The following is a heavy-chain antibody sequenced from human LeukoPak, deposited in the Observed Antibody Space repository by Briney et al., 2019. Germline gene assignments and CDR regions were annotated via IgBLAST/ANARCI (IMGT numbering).Heavy chain of an antibody. CDR1: GFTFSTHA. CDR3: ARGGGLDV. J-gene: IGHJ6*02. V-gene: IGHV3-7*03. CDR2: INHNGNVN. Sequence: GGSLRLSCAASGFTFSTHAMRWVRQAPGKGLEWVASINHNGNVNYYVDSVKGRFTISRDNAKNSLYLQMSNLRAEDTAVYFCARGGGLDVWGQGATVTVSS. D-gene: IGHD3-16*01.